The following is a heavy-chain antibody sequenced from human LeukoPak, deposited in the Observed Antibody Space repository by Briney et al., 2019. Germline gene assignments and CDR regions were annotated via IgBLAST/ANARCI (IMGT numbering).Heavy chain of an antibody. V-gene: IGHV3-23*01. CDR2: ISGSGGST. CDR3: ARGVFATRDIYYYYGMDV. D-gene: IGHD2-15*01. CDR1: GFTFSSYA. Sequence: GGSLRLSCAASGFTFSSYAMSWVRQAPGKGLEWVSAISGSGGSTYYADSVKGRFTISRDNSKNTLYLQMNSLRAEDTAVYYCARGVFATRDIYYYYGMDVWGQGTTVTVSS. J-gene: IGHJ6*02.